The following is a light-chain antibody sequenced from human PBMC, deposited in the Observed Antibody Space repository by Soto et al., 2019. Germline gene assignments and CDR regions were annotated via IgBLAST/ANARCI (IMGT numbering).Light chain of an antibody. J-gene: IGKJ5*01. CDR1: QSVSRY. V-gene: IGKV3-11*01. CDR2: DAS. Sequence: EIVLTQSPATLSLCPGERATLSCRASQSVSRYLAWYQQKPGQAPRLLMYDASNRATGIPARFSGSGSGTDFTLTISSLEPEDFAVYYCQQRSNWPRTFGQGTRLEIK. CDR3: QQRSNWPRT.